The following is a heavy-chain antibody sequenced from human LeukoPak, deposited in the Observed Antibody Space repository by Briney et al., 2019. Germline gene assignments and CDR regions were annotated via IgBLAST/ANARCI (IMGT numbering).Heavy chain of an antibody. V-gene: IGHV3-15*01. CDR3: TTGDYGDYVPDY. Sequence: GGSLRLSCAASGFTFSKAWMSWVRQAPGKGLEWVGQIKSKTDGGTTDYAAPVKGRFTISRDDSKNSLYLLMNSLKTEDTAVYYCTTGDYGDYVPDYWGQGTLVTVSS. CDR1: GFTFSKAW. J-gene: IGHJ4*02. CDR2: IKSKTDGGTT. D-gene: IGHD4-17*01.